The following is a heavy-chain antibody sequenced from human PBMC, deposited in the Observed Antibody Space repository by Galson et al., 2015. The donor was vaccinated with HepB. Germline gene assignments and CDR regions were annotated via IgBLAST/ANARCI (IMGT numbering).Heavy chain of an antibody. V-gene: IGHV1-2*04. D-gene: IGHD4-11*01. Sequence: SVKVSCKASGYTFTGYYMHWVRQAPGQGLEWMGWINPNSGGTNYAQKFQGWVTMTRDTSISTAYMELSRLRSDDTAVYYCARDENYSNGALWLPPGYGMDVWGQGTMVTVSS. CDR1: GYTFTGYY. CDR2: INPNSGGT. CDR3: ARDENYSNGALWLPPGYGMDV. J-gene: IGHJ6*02.